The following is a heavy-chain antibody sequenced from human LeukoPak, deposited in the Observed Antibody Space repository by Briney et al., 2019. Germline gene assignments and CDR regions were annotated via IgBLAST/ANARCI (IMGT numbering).Heavy chain of an antibody. Sequence: SEALSLTCTVSGGSISSYYWTWIRQPPGKGLEWIGYIHYSGSTNYKASLKSRVTISVDKSKNQFSLKLSSVTAADTAVYYCARAAAGYDYWGQGTLVTVSS. J-gene: IGHJ4*02. V-gene: IGHV4-59*12. D-gene: IGHD6-13*01. CDR2: IHYSGST. CDR1: GGSISSYY. CDR3: ARAAAGYDY.